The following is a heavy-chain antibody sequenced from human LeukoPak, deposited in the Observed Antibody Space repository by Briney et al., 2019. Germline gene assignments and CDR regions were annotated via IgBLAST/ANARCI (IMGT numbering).Heavy chain of an antibody. V-gene: IGHV3-7*01. D-gene: IGHD5-12*01. CDR3: VNLGYSD. CDR1: GFSFSAAW. Sequence: GGSLRLSCEPSGFSFSAAWMTWGRQGPGKGLEWVATIKTDGSYKYYVDSVKGRFTLSRDNAKNSVYLQMNRLRVEDTAVYYCVNLGYSDGGQGTLVTVSS. CDR2: IKTDGSYK. J-gene: IGHJ4*02.